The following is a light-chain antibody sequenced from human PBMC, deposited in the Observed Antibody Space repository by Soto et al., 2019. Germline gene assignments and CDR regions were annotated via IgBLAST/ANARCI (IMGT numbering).Light chain of an antibody. CDR2: DAS. V-gene: IGKV1-33*01. J-gene: IGKJ3*01. Sequence: DIQMTQSPSSLSASVGDRVTITCQASQDITKYLNWYQQKPGKAPKLLIYDASNLKTGVPSRFSGSGSGTDFTFTISSLQPEDIATYYCQQYDNLPLTFGPGTKVDIK. CDR1: QDITKY. CDR3: QQYDNLPLT.